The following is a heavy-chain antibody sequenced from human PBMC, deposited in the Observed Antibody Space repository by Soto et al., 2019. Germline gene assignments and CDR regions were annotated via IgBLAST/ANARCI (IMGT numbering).Heavy chain of an antibody. V-gene: IGHV3-30-3*01. D-gene: IGHD2-2*01. CDR3: ARRYKDGRRDCISTSCLFDP. Sequence: QVQLVESEGGVVQPGRSLTLSCVASGFTFNTYAMHWVRQAPGKGLEWVAVISHDGSTKYYADSVKGRFSISRDNSENTLYLQMKSLRAEDTAVYYCARRYKDGRRDCISTSCLFDPWGQGALVTVSS. CDR1: GFTFNTYA. J-gene: IGHJ5*02. CDR2: ISHDGSTK.